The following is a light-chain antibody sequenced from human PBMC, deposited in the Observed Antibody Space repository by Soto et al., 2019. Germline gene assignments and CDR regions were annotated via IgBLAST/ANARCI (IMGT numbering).Light chain of an antibody. J-gene: IGLJ2*01. Sequence: QSVLTQPASVSGSPGQSITISCTGTSSDVGSFNYVSWYQQLPGKAPKLMIYGVNNRPSGVSNRVSGSKSGNTASLTISGLQAEDEADYYCTSYTSTSTRVFGGGTKLTVL. CDR1: SSDVGSFNY. CDR3: TSYTSTSTRV. CDR2: GVN. V-gene: IGLV2-14*01.